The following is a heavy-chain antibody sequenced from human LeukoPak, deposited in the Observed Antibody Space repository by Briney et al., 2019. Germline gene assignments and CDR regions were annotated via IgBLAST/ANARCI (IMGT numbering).Heavy chain of an antibody. CDR3: ARARWVATIWRRGAVWFDP. J-gene: IGHJ5*02. CDR2: INHSGST. D-gene: IGHD5-12*01. V-gene: IGHV4-34*01. CDR1: GGSFSGYY. Sequence: PSETLSLTCAVYGGSFSGYYWSWIRQPPGKGLEWIGEINHSGSTNYNPSLKSRVTISVDTSKNQFSLKLSSVTAADTAVYYCARARWVATIWRRGAVWFDPWGQGTLVTVSS.